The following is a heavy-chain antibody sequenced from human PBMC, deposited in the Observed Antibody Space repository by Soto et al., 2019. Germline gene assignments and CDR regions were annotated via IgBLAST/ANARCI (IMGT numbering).Heavy chain of an antibody. CDR1: GYRFSSYW. CDR2: IYPGDSDT. CDR3: ARQGSNGAYYYYGMDV. Sequence: PGESPKIPCQGSGYRFSSYWIAWVRQMPGKGLEWMGIIYPGDSDTIYSPSFQGQVTFSVDKSTSAAYLQWSSLKASDTAMYYCARQGSNGAYYYYGMDVWGQGTTVTVSS. D-gene: IGHD2-8*01. V-gene: IGHV5-51*01. J-gene: IGHJ6*02.